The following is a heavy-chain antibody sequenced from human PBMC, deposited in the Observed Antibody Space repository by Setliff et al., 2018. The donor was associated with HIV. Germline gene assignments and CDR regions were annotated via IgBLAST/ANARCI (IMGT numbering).Heavy chain of an antibody. CDR2: IYYSGST. CDR1: GDSTSSSSSY. J-gene: IGHJ4*02. CDR3: ARTRGYTYGYIDS. V-gene: IGHV4-39*01. D-gene: IGHD5-18*01. Sequence: PSESLSLTCTVSGDSTSSSSSYWGWIRQPPGKGLEWIGSIYYSGSTYYNPSLKSRVTISVDTSKNQFSLKLNSVTAADTAAYYCARTRGYTYGYIDSWAQGTLVTVSS.